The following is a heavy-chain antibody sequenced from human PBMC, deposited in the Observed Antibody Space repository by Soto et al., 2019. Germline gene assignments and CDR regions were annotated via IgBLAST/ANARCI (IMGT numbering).Heavy chain of an antibody. CDR2: IIPIVGIA. CDR1: GGTFSSYT. D-gene: IGHD6-13*01. CDR3: ERNLYSSSWYDDY. V-gene: IGHV1-69*02. Sequence: QVQLVQSGAEVKKPGSSVKVSCKASGGTFSSYTISWVRQTLGQGLEWMSRIIPIVGIANYAQKYPGRVTITADNSTSTAYMELSSLRSEDTAVYYCERNLYSSSWYDDYWGQGTLVTVSS. J-gene: IGHJ4*02.